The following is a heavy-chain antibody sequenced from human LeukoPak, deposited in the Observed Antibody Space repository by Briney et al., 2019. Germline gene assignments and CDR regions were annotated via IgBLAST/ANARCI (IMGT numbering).Heavy chain of an antibody. CDR2: ISSSGSTI. J-gene: IGHJ5*02. Sequence: GGSLRLSCAASGFTFSSYEMNWVRQAPGKGLEWVSYISSSGSTIYYADSVKGRFTISRDNAKNSLYLQMNSLRAEDTAVYYCARTWSNWFDLWGQGTLVTVSS. CDR3: ARTWSNWFDL. CDR1: GFTFSSYE. V-gene: IGHV3-48*03. D-gene: IGHD2-15*01.